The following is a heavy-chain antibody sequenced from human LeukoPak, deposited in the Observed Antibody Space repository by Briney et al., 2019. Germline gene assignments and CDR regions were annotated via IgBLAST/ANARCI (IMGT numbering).Heavy chain of an antibody. CDR2: ISSSSSTI. D-gene: IGHD3-3*01. Sequence: GGSLRLSCAASGFTFSSYSMNWVRQAPGKGLEWVSYISSSSSTIYYADSVKGRFTISRDNAKNSLYLQMNSLRAEDTAVYYCARCGDDFWSGPASYYMDVWGKGTTVTVSS. V-gene: IGHV3-48*01. CDR3: ARCGDDFWSGPASYYMDV. CDR1: GFTFSSYS. J-gene: IGHJ6*03.